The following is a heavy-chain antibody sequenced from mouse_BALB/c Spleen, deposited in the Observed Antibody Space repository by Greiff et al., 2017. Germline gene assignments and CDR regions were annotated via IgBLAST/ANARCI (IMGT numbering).Heavy chain of an antibody. J-gene: IGHJ4*01. V-gene: IGHV5-17*02. CDR1: GFTFSSFG. CDR3: ARLSLYAMDY. CDR2: ISSGSSTI. Sequence: EVHLVESGGGLVQPGGSRKLSCAASGFTFSSFGMHWVRQAPEKGLEWVAYISSGSSTIYYADTVKGRFTISRDNPKNTLFLQMTSLRSEDTAMYYCARLSLYAMDYWGQGTSVTVSS.